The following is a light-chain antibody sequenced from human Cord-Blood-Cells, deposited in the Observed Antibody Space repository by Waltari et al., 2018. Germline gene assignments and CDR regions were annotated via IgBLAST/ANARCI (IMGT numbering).Light chain of an antibody. V-gene: IGKV3D-15*01. J-gene: IGKJ4*01. Sequence: EIVMTQSPATLSVSPGERDTLSCRASQSVSSNLAWYQQKPGQAPRLLIYGASTSATGIPARFSGSGSGTEFTLTISSLQSEDFAVYYCQQYNNWLTFGGGTKVEIK. CDR3: QQYNNWLT. CDR1: QSVSSN. CDR2: GAS.